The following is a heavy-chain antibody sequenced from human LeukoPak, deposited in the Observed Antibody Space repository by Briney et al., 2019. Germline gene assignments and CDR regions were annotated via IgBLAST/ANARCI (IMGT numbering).Heavy chain of an antibody. CDR1: GFTYISYA. V-gene: IGHV3-23*01. J-gene: IGHJ4*02. Sequence: GGSLRLSCVAPGFTYISYAMSWVRQAPGKGLEWVSVITGSGDRTYYADSVKGRFTISRDNSKNTLYLQMSSLRAEDTALYYCADVLPSIGWGFDYGGQGTLVTVSS. D-gene: IGHD6-19*01. CDR3: ADVLPSIGWGFDY. CDR2: ITGSGDRT.